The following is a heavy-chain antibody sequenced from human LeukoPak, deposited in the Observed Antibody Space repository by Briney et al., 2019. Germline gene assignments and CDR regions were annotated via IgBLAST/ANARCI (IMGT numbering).Heavy chain of an antibody. CDR3: ARVGSLDCFVYFDF. CDR2: SIIKRDSHTT. Sequence: GGSMRLSCAASGFSRRDYYMDWVRHGPGKGREWVGRSIIKRDSHTTEYAESVKGRFSISRDDSKKSLFLQLNSLKTEDTAVYYCARVGSLDCFVYFDFWGQGTLVTVSS. V-gene: IGHV3-72*01. J-gene: IGHJ4*01. D-gene: IGHD3/OR15-3a*01. CDR1: GFSRRDYY.